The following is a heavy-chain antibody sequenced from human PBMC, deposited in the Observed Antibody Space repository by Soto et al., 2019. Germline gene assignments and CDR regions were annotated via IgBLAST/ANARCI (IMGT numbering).Heavy chain of an antibody. CDR3: AIEATVAYYMDV. Sequence: GASVKVSCKASGYTFTSYYMHWVRQAPGQGLEWMGIINPSGGSTSYAQKFQGRVTMTRDTSTSTVYMELSSLRSEFTAVYYCAIEATVAYYMDVWGEGTTVTVSS. V-gene: IGHV1-46*03. CDR1: GYTFTSYY. D-gene: IGHD1-26*01. J-gene: IGHJ6*03. CDR2: INPSGGST.